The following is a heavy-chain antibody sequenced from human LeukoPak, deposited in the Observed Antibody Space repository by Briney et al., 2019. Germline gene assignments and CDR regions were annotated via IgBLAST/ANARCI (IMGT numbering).Heavy chain of an antibody. CDR2: IHYSGST. J-gene: IGHJ6*03. Sequence: PSETLCLTCSVSGGSTSTSTSYWGWIRQPPGKGLGWIGSIHYSGSTYKNPSLKSRVTISMDTSKSQFSLKVTSLTAADSAVYYCARESSSSRYFMDVWGRGTTVTVSS. CDR1: GGSTSTSTSY. CDR3: ARESSSSRYFMDV. D-gene: IGHD6-6*01. V-gene: IGHV4-39*07.